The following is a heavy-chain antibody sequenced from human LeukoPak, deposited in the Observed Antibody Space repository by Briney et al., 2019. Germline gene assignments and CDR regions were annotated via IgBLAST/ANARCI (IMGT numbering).Heavy chain of an antibody. J-gene: IGHJ4*02. CDR2: ISSSSSYI. Sequence: PGGSLRLSCAASGFTFSSYSMNWVRQAPGKGLEWVSSISSSSSYIYYADSVKGRSTISRDNAKNSLYLQMNSLRAEDTAVYYCARGIAAAGTSHWGQGTLVTVSS. V-gene: IGHV3-21*01. CDR1: GFTFSSYS. D-gene: IGHD6-13*01. CDR3: ARGIAAAGTSH.